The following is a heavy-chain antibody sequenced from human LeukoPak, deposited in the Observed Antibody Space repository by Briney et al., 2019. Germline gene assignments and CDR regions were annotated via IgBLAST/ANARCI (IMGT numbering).Heavy chain of an antibody. J-gene: IGHJ4*02. D-gene: IGHD6-19*01. V-gene: IGHV4-59*01. CDR2: IYYSGST. CDR3: ARDSSGYLDY. Sequence: SETLSLTCTVSGGSISSYYWSWIRQPPGKGLEWIGYIYYSGSTNYNPSLKSRVTISVDTSKNQFSLKLSSVTAADTAVYYCARDSSGYLDYWGQGTLVTVSS. CDR1: GGSISSYY.